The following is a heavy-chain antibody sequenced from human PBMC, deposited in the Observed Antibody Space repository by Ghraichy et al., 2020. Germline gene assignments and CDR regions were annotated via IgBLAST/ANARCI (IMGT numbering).Heavy chain of an antibody. J-gene: IGHJ4*02. V-gene: IGHV3-23*05. Sequence: GGSLRLSCAASGFPFSNYGMNWVRRSPGKGLEWVSTINDNGNRRFFGDSVKGRFLISRDNSKNTLYLQMDRLTTEDTAIYYCARDLGDWGSGVSDSWGQGTEVIVSS. CDR1: GFPFSNYG. D-gene: IGHD3-16*01. CDR2: INDNGNRR. CDR3: ARDLGDWGSGVSDS.